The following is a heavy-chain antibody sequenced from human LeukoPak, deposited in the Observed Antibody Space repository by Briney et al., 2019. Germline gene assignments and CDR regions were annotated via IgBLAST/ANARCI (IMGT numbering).Heavy chain of an antibody. CDR1: AYSISSGYY. CDR3: ARSVKRGYSYGGGPPDY. Sequence: PSETLSLTCTVSAYSISSGYYGSWIRQPPGEGLEWIGYIYYSGSTNYNPSLKSRVTISVDTSKNQFSLKLSSVTAADTAVYYCARSVKRGYSYGGGPPDYWGQGTLVTVSS. D-gene: IGHD5-18*01. J-gene: IGHJ4*02. V-gene: IGHV4-61*01. CDR2: IYYSGST.